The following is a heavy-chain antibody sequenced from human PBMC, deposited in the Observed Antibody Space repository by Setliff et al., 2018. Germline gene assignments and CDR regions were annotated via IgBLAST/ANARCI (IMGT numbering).Heavy chain of an antibody. CDR1: GESFSNNY. V-gene: IGHV4-59*01. J-gene: IGHJ4*02. CDR3: TSTPRGGINITTRAGAFDS. CDR2: IYYGGSA. Sequence: SETLSLTCSVYGESFSNNYWSWIRQTPGKGLEWIGNIYYGGSANYNPSLKSRVTISVDTSKNQFSLGLTSVTAADTAVYYCTSTPRGGINITTRAGAFDSWGQGTLVTVSS. D-gene: IGHD6-6*01.